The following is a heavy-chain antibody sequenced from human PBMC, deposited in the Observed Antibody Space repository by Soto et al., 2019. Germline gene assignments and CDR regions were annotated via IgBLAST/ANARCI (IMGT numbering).Heavy chain of an antibody. CDR2: IHDSGST. Sequence: SETLSLTCTVSGASISTYYWSWVRQPPGKGLEWIGYIHDSGSTHYNPSLKSRVTMSLDTSRNQLSLQLKSVTAADTAVYYCARESAGSGKNNWFDPWGQGTLVTVSS. J-gene: IGHJ5*02. V-gene: IGHV4-59*01. CDR3: ARESAGSGKNNWFDP. D-gene: IGHD3-10*01. CDR1: GASISTYY.